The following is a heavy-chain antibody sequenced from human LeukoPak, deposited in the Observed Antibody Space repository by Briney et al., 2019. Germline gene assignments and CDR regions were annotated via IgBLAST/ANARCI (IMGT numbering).Heavy chain of an antibody. Sequence: ASVKVSCKASGYTFTGYCMHWVRQAPGQGLEWMGWINPNSGGTNYAQKFQGRVTMTRDTSISTAYMELSRLRSDDTAVYYCARELVVVAARKAYYYYGMDVWGQGTTVTVSS. CDR2: INPNSGGT. D-gene: IGHD2-15*01. V-gene: IGHV1-2*02. CDR3: ARELVVVAARKAYYYYGMDV. J-gene: IGHJ6*02. CDR1: GYTFTGYC.